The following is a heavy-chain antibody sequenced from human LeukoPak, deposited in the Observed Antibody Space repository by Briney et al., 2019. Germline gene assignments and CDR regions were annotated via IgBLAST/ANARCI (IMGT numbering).Heavy chain of an antibody. V-gene: IGHV1-46*01. CDR3: ARESHETREDY. D-gene: IGHD1-1*01. CDR2: IDPSGGST. Sequence: ASVKVSCKASGYTFTSYYMHWVRQAPGQGPEWMGIIDPSGGSTTFAQKFQGRVTMTRDTSTSTVYMELRSLRSDDTAMYYCARESHETREDYWGQGTLVTVSS. CDR1: GYTFTSYY. J-gene: IGHJ4*02.